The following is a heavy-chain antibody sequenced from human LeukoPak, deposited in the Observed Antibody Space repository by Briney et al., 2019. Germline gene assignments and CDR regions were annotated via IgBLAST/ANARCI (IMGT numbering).Heavy chain of an antibody. Sequence: SVKVSCKASGGTFSSYTTSWVRQAPGQGLEWMGRIIPILGIANYAQKFQGRVTITADKSTSTAYMELSSLRSEDTAVYYCARSVVVPAATSTNNWFDPWGQGTLVTVSS. CDR2: IIPILGIA. J-gene: IGHJ5*02. CDR1: GGTFSSYT. CDR3: ARSVVVPAATSTNNWFDP. D-gene: IGHD2-2*01. V-gene: IGHV1-69*02.